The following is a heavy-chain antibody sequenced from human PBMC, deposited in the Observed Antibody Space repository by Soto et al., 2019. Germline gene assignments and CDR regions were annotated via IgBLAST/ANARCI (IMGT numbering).Heavy chain of an antibody. V-gene: IGHV3-30-3*01. CDR2: ISYDGSNK. Sequence: QVQLVESGGGVVQPGRSLRLSCAASGFTFSSYAMHWVRQAPGKGLEWVAVISYDGSNKYYADSVKGRFTISRDNSKNXLYLQMNSLRAEDTAVYYCAREYSGSYYYYYGMDVWGQGTTVTVSS. D-gene: IGHD1-26*01. J-gene: IGHJ6*02. CDR3: AREYSGSYYYYYGMDV. CDR1: GFTFSSYA.